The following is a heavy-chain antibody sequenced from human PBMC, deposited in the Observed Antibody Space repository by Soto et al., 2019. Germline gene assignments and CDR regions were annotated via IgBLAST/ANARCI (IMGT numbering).Heavy chain of an antibody. CDR1: GGSISSSSYY. CDR2: VYYRGNT. D-gene: IGHD3-9*01. V-gene: IGHV4-39*01. J-gene: IGHJ4*02. Sequence: SETLSLTCTVSGGSISSSSYYWGWIRQPPGKGLEWIGNVYYRGNTYYSPSLKTRVTISVDKSKSQFSLKLNSVTAADSAVNFCARLEGLATISYYFDFWGPGALVTVSS. CDR3: ARLEGLATISYYFDF.